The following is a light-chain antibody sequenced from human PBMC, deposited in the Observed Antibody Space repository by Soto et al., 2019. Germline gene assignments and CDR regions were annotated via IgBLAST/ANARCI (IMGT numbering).Light chain of an antibody. V-gene: IGLV2-14*03. Sequence: QSALTQPASVSGSLGQSITISCTGTSSDVGGYDYVSWYQQHPGKSPKLMIFDVTNRPSGISYRFSGSKSGNTASLTISGLQAEDEADYYCSSFATPSPVVFGGGTKLTVL. J-gene: IGLJ3*02. CDR1: SSDVGGYDY. CDR3: SSFATPSPVV. CDR2: DVT.